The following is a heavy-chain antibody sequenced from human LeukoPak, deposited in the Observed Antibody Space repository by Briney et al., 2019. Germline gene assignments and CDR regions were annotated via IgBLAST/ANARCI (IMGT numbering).Heavy chain of an antibody. CDR1: GGSISSSSW. CDR2: IYHSGST. CDR3: ASGGAVAGAGFPFDY. D-gene: IGHD6-19*01. V-gene: IGHV4-4*02. Sequence: PSGTLSLTCAVSGGSISSSSWWSWVRQPPGKGLEWIGEIYHSGSTNYNPSLKSRVTISVDKSKNQFSLKLSSVTAADTAVYYCASGGAVAGAGFPFDYWGQGTLVTVSS. J-gene: IGHJ4*02.